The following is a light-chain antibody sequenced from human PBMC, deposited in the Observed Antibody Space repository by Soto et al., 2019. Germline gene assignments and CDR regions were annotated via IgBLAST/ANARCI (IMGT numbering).Light chain of an antibody. CDR1: QSVSSN. J-gene: IGKJ1*01. CDR2: VAS. CDR3: QQYNNWPWT. Sequence: EIVMTQSPATLSVSPGERATLSCRASQSVSSNLDWCQQKPGQAPSLLIYVASTRATGIPARFSGSGSGTEFTLSFSSLPSEDFAVYHCQQYNNWPWTSGQGTNVETK. V-gene: IGKV3-15*01.